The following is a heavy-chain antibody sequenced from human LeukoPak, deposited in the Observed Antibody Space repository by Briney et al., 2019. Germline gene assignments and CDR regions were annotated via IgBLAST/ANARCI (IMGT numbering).Heavy chain of an antibody. Sequence: GGSLRLSYAAAEFTVSSNYMSWVRQAPGKGLEWVSVIYSGGSTYYADSVKGRFTISRDNSKNTLYLQMNSLRAEDTAVYYCAKGSGSNYYYYYYMDVWGKGTTVTVSS. D-gene: IGHD1-26*01. CDR1: EFTVSSNY. V-gene: IGHV3-53*01. J-gene: IGHJ6*03. CDR2: IYSGGST. CDR3: AKGSGSNYYYYYYMDV.